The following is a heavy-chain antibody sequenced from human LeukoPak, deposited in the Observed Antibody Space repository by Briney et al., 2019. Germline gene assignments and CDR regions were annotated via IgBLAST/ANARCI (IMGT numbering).Heavy chain of an antibody. V-gene: IGHV4-61*05. J-gene: IGHJ3*02. Sequence: PSETLSLTCTVSGGSISSSSYSWSWIRQPPGKGLEWIGDIFYSGSTNYNPSLKSRVTISVDTSKNHFSLNLTSVSAADTAVYYCTRHFDAFDIWGPGTMVTVSS. D-gene: IGHD3-3*02. CDR3: TRHFDAFDI. CDR2: IFYSGST. CDR1: GGSISSSSYS.